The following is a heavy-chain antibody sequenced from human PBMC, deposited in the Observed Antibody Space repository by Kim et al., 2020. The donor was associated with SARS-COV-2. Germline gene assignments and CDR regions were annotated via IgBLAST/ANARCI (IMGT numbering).Heavy chain of an antibody. V-gene: IGHV3-33*01. Sequence: GGSLRLSCAASGFTFSSYGMHWVRQAPGKGLEWVAVIWYDGSNKYYADSVKGRFTISRDNSKNTLYLQMNSLRAEDTAVYYCARAGGVPATAIAYYFDYWGQGTLVTVSS. CDR1: GFTFSSYG. J-gene: IGHJ4*02. CDR2: IWYDGSNK. D-gene: IGHD2-8*02. CDR3: ARAGGVPATAIAYYFDY.